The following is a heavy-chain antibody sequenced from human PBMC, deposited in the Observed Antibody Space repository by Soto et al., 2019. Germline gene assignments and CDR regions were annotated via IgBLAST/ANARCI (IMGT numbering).Heavy chain of an antibody. V-gene: IGHV3-74*03. D-gene: IGHD2-2*01. CDR1: GFTFSGHW. J-gene: IGHJ3*02. CDR2: INTDGGTS. Sequence: EVQLVESGGDLVQPGGSLRLSCAASGFTFSGHWMHWVRQVPGKGLEWVSRINTDGGTSAYADSVKGRFTISRDNAKNTLSLQMNALRAEDTAVYYCAREAGYCSRTSCYRRAFDTWGQGTRVTVSS. CDR3: AREAGYCSRTSCYRRAFDT.